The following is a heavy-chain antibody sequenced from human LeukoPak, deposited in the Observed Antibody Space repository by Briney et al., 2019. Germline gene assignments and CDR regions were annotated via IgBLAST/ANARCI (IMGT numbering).Heavy chain of an antibody. D-gene: IGHD5-24*01. CDR3: AKVMYRDGYNNPLFDY. CDR2: ISWNSGSI. Sequence: GRSLRLSCAASGFTFDDYAMHWVRQAPGKGLEWVSGISWNSGSIGYADSVKGRFTISRDNAKNSLYLQMNSLRAEDTALYYCAKVMYRDGYNNPLFDYWAREPWSPSPQ. J-gene: IGHJ4*02. V-gene: IGHV3-9*01. CDR1: GFTFDDYA.